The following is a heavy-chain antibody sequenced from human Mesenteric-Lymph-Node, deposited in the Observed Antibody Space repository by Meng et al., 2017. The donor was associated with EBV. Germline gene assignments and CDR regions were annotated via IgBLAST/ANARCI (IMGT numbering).Heavy chain of an antibody. CDR1: GGSISGSTDF. CDR2: ISGSGGST. CDR3: ATVVGGSTYFDH. D-gene: IGHD1-26*01. Sequence: VQLQESGPGLVKPSQTLSLTCAVYGGSISGSTDFWSWVRQAPGKGLEWVSTISGSGGSTHHADSVKGRFAISRDNSHNTLYLQMNSLRAEDTAVYFCATVVGGSTYFDHWGQGTLVTISS. J-gene: IGHJ4*02. V-gene: IGHV3-23*01.